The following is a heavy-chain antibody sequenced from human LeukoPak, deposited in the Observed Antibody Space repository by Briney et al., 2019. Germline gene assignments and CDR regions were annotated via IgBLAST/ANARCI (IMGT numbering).Heavy chain of an antibody. CDR3: ARAKRWLHNAFDY. D-gene: IGHD5-24*01. J-gene: IGHJ4*02. CDR2: INPSGGST. V-gene: IGHV1-46*01. CDR1: GYTFTSYY. Sequence: GASVKVSCKASGYTFTSYYMHWVRQAPGQGLEWMGIINPSGGSTSHAQKFQGRVTMTRDTSISTAYMELSRLRSDDTAVYYSARAKRWLHNAFDYWGQGTLVTVSS.